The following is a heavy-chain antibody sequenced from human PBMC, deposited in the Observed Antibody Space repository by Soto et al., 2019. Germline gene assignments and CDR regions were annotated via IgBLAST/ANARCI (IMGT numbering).Heavy chain of an antibody. V-gene: IGHV3-20*01. CDR2: INWNGGST. CDR3: ARDRGSSGWSIVDAFDI. D-gene: IGHD6-19*01. CDR1: GFTFDDYG. J-gene: IGHJ3*02. Sequence: GGSLRLSCAASGFTFDDYGMSWVRQAPGKGLEWVSGINWNGGSTGYADSVKGRFTISRDNAKNSLYLQMNSLRAEDTALYHCARDRGSSGWSIVDAFDIWGQGTMVTVSS.